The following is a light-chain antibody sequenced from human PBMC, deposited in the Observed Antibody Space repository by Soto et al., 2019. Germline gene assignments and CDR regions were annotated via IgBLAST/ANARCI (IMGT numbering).Light chain of an antibody. CDR2: VNSDGSH. Sequence: QSVLTQSPSASASLGASVKLTCTLSRGHSSYAIAWHQQQPEKGPRYLMKVNSDGSHSKGDVIPDRFSGSSSGPERYLAISRLQSEDEADYYCQRWGTGFQGVLGGGTKLTVL. J-gene: IGLJ3*02. CDR3: QRWGTGFQGV. V-gene: IGLV4-69*01. CDR1: RGHSSYA.